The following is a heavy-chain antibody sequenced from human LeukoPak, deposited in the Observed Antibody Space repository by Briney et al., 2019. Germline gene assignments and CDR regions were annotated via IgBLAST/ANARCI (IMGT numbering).Heavy chain of an antibody. CDR3: ARDQFRGYFQH. CDR2: IYYSGST. CDR1: GGSISSGDYY. Sequence: SETLSLTCAVSGGSISSGDYYWSWIRQPPGKGLEWIGYIYYSGSTYYNPSLKSRVTISVDTSKNQFSLKLSSVTAADTAVYYCARDQFRGYFQHWGQGTLVTVSS. J-gene: IGHJ1*01. V-gene: IGHV4-30-4*01.